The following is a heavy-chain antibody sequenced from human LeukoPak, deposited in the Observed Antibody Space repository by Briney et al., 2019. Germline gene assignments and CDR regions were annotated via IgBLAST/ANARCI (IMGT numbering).Heavy chain of an antibody. CDR3: ARLGDHSSGWYDGVSATKNVRAFDI. V-gene: IGHV1-69*13. J-gene: IGHJ3*02. Sequence: GASVKVSCKASGGTFSSYAISWVRQAPGQGLEWMGGIIPIFGTANYAQKFQGRVTITADESTGTAYMELSSLRSEDTAVYYCARLGDHSSGWYDGVSATKNVRAFDIWGQGTMVTVSS. D-gene: IGHD6-19*01. CDR2: IIPIFGTA. CDR1: GGTFSSYA.